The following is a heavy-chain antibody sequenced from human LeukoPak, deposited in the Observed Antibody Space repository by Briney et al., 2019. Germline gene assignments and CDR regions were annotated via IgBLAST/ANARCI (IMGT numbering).Heavy chain of an antibody. J-gene: IGHJ4*02. CDR1: GFTFSYYS. CDR2: ISRSSTYI. CDR3: ARDGAPYDYGDFLDFDY. V-gene: IGHV3-21*01. D-gene: IGHD4-17*01. Sequence: GGSLRLSCAASGFTFSYYSMNWVRQAPGKGLEWVSSISRSSTYIYYADSVKGRFTLSRDNAKNSLYLQLNSLRAEDTAVYYCARDGAPYDYGDFLDFDYWGQGTLVTVSS.